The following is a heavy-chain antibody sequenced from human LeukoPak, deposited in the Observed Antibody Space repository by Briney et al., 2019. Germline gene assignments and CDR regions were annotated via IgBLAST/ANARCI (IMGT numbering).Heavy chain of an antibody. Sequence: SETLSLTCTVSGGSISSSSYYWGWIRQPPGKGLEWIGSIYYSGSTYYNPSLKSRVTISVDTSKNQFSLKLSSVTAADTAVYYCARRFLTIDNWFDPWGQGTLVTVSS. CDR2: IYYSGST. CDR1: GGSISSSSYY. V-gene: IGHV4-39*01. J-gene: IGHJ5*02. D-gene: IGHD3-3*01. CDR3: ARRFLTIDNWFDP.